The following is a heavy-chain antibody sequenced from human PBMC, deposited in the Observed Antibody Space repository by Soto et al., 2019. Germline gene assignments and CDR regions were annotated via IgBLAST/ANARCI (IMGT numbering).Heavy chain of an antibody. D-gene: IGHD1-26*01. V-gene: IGHV3-48*03. CDR3: ASIVGATRNYYYYGMDV. Sequence: SRRLSCGAPGFTFSSYEMNWVRQAPGKGLEWVSYISSSGSTIYYADSVKGRFTISRDNAKNSLYLQMNSLRAEDTAVYYCASIVGATRNYYYYGMDVWGQGTTVTVSS. J-gene: IGHJ6*02. CDR2: ISSSGSTI. CDR1: GFTFSSYE.